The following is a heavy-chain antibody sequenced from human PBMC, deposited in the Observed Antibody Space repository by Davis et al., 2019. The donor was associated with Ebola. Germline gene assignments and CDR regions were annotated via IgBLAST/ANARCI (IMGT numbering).Heavy chain of an antibody. CDR2: IIPIFGTA. J-gene: IGHJ4*02. CDR3: AISGADILTGYYNDY. CDR1: GYTFISYD. V-gene: IGHV1-69*05. Sequence: SVKVSCKASGYTFISYDISWVRQAPGQGLEWMGGIIPIFGTANYAQKFQGRVTMTRDTSTSTVYMELSSLRSEDTAVYYCAISGADILTGYYNDYWGQGTLVTVSS. D-gene: IGHD3-9*01.